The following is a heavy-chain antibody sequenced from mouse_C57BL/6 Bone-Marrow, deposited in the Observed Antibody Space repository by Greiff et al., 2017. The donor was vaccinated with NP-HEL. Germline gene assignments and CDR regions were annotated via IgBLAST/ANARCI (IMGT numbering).Heavy chain of an antibody. CDR2: IRSKSSNYAT. CDR3: VREGVYYDYIYFDY. D-gene: IGHD2-4*01. J-gene: IGHJ2*01. CDR1: GFTFNTYA. V-gene: IGHV10-3*01. Sequence: EVQLVESGGGLVQPKGSLKLSCAASGFTFNTYAMHWVRQAPGKGLEWVARIRSKSSNYATYYADSVKDRFTISRDDSQSMLYLQMNNLKTEDTAMYYCVREGVYYDYIYFDYWGQGTTLTVSS.